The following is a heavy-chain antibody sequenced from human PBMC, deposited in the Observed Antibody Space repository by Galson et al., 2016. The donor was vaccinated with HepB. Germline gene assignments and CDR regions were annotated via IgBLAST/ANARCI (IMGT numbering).Heavy chain of an antibody. J-gene: IGHJ6*02. CDR2: IKSKTDGGTT. CDR3: TKETGIAVAGIYYYYGMDV. Sequence: SLRLSCAASGFTFNNAWMNWVRQAPGKGLEWVGRIKSKTDGGTTDYAAPVNGRFTISRDDSKTTLYLQMNSLKIEDTAVYYCTKETGIAVAGIYYYYGMDVWGQGTTVTVSS. V-gene: IGHV3-15*01. CDR1: GFTFNNAW. D-gene: IGHD6-19*01.